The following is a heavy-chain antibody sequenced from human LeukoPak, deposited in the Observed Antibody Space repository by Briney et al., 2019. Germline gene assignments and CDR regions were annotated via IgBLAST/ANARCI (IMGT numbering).Heavy chain of an antibody. CDR1: GFTVSSNY. D-gene: IGHD6-13*01. V-gene: IGHV3-53*01. J-gene: IGHJ4*02. CDR2: IYSGGST. Sequence: PGGSLRLSCVVSGFTVSSNYMSWVRQAPGKGLEWVSVIYSGGSTYYADSVKGRFTISRDNSKNTLYLQMNSLRAEDTAVYYCARGIAAAGTWDYFDYWGQGTLVTVSS. CDR3: ARGIAAAGTWDYFDY.